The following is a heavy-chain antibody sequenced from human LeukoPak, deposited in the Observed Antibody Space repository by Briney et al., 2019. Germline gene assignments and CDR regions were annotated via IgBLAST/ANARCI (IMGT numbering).Heavy chain of an antibody. CDR1: GFTFSSYG. D-gene: IGHD3-22*01. Sequence: PGRSLRLSCAASGFTFSSYGVHWVRQAPGKGLEWVAVISYDGSNKYYADSVKGRFTISRDNSKNTLYLQMNSLRAEDTAVYYCAKSDYYDSSGYPWGQGTMVTVSS. CDR3: AKSDYYDSSGYP. CDR2: ISYDGSNK. J-gene: IGHJ3*01. V-gene: IGHV3-30*18.